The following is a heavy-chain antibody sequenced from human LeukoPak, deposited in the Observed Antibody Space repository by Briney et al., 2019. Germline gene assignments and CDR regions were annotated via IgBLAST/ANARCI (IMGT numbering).Heavy chain of an antibody. CDR2: IGSGSSNI. CDR1: GFTFSSYS. D-gene: IGHD2-2*03. V-gene: IGHV3-48*02. CDR3: ASGSGH. J-gene: IGHJ4*02. Sequence: GGSLRLSCAASGFTFSSYSMNWVRQAPGKGLEWVSYIGSGSSNIYYADSVKGRFTISRDNAKNSLYLQMNSLRDEDTAVFYCASGSGHWGQGTLVTVSS.